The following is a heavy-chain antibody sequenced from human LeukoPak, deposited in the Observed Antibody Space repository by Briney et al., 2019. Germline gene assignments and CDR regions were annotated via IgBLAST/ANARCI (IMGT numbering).Heavy chain of an antibody. J-gene: IGHJ4*02. CDR2: ISGSGGST. CDR3: AKDGARGIVEVTAIRYFDY. V-gene: IGHV3-23*01. CDR1: GFTFDDYA. Sequence: PGGSLRLSCAASGFTFDDYAMNWVRQAPGKGLEWVSAISGSGGSTYYADSVKGRFTISRDNSKNTLYLQMNSLRAEDTAVYYCAKDGARGIVEVTAIRYFDYWGQGTLVTVSS. D-gene: IGHD2-21*02.